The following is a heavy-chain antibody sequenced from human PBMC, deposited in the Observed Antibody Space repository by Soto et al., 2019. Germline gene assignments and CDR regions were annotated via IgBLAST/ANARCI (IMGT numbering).Heavy chain of an antibody. V-gene: IGHV3-48*01. Sequence: PGGSLRLSCAASGFTFSSYSMNWVRQAPGKGLEWVSYISSSSSTIYYADSVKGRFTISRDNAKNSLYLQMNSLRAEDTAVYYCARVYNSGCQCWFDPWGQGTLVTVSS. CDR1: GFTFSSYS. J-gene: IGHJ5*02. CDR3: ARVYNSGCQCWFDP. CDR2: ISSSSSTI. D-gene: IGHD6-19*01.